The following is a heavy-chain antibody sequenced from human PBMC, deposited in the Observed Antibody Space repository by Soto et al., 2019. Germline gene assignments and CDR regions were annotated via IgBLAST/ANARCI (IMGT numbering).Heavy chain of an antibody. V-gene: IGHV1-69*13. CDR1: GGTFISYA. Sequence: SVTLSCQASGGTFISYAISWVRQAPRQGLEWMGGIIPIFGTANYAQKFQGRVTITADESTSTAYMELSSLRSEDTAVYYCARDRTQTLRGSSFSYWGQGTLVTVSS. D-gene: IGHD6-6*01. CDR2: IIPIFGTA. J-gene: IGHJ4*02. CDR3: ARDRTQTLRGSSFSY.